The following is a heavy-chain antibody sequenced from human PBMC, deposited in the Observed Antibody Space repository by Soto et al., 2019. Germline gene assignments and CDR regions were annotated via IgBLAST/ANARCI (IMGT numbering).Heavy chain of an antibody. J-gene: IGHJ6*02. CDR3: AGSGYYHNSGMDV. V-gene: IGHV4-59*12. D-gene: IGHD3-22*01. CDR2: VYYSGNT. Sequence: SETLSLTCTVSGGSLSSYYWTWIRQPPGKGLEWIGYVYYSGNTNYNPSLKSRVTISVDRSKNTFSLKLSSVTAADTAVYYCAGSGYYHNSGMDVWGQGTTVTVSS. CDR1: GGSLSSYY.